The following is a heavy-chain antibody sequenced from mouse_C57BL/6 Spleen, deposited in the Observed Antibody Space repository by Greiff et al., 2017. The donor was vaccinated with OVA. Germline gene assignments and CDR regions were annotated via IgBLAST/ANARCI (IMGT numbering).Heavy chain of an antibody. Sequence: VQLQQSGAELVRPGASVKLSCTASGFNIKDDYMHWVKQRPEQGLEWIGWIDPENCDTEYASKFQGKATITADTSSNTAYLQLSSLTSEDTAVYYCTITTVEWYFDVWGTGTTVTVSS. CDR2: IDPENCDT. CDR3: TITTVEWYFDV. CDR1: GFNIKDDY. D-gene: IGHD1-1*01. J-gene: IGHJ1*03. V-gene: IGHV14-4*01.